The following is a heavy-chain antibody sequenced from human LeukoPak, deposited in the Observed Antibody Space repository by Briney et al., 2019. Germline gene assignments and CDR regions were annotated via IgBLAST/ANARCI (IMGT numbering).Heavy chain of an antibody. D-gene: IGHD1-26*01. J-gene: IGHJ3*02. CDR1: GGSISSYY. Sequence: SETLSLTYTVSGGSISSYYWSWIRQPPGKGLEWIGSIYYSGSTYYNPSLKSRVTISVDTSKNQFSLKLSSVTAADTAVYYCARPMGELLRDAFDIWGQGTMVTVSS. V-gene: IGHV4-59*12. CDR2: IYYSGST. CDR3: ARPMGELLRDAFDI.